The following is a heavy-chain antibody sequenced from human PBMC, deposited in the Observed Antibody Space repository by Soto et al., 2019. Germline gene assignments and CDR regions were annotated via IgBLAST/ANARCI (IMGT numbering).Heavy chain of an antibody. CDR2: INEDGSAK. J-gene: IGHJ6*02. V-gene: IGHV3-7*01. CDR3: ARPEYSSSSYGMDV. Sequence: HPGGSLRLSCAASGITFSTYWMSWVRQAPGKGLEWVASINEDGSAKYYVDSVKGRFTISRDNAKNSLYLQMNSLRDEDTAVYYCARPEYSSSSYGMDVRGQGTTVTVSS. CDR1: GITFSTYW. D-gene: IGHD6-6*01.